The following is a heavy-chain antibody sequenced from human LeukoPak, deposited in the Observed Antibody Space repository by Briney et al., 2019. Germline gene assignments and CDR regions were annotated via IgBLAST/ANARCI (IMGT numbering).Heavy chain of an antibody. V-gene: IGHV3-9*01. D-gene: IGHD3-3*01. J-gene: IGHJ4*02. CDR1: GFTLDDYA. CDR2: ISWNSGSI. CDR3: AKGVYDFWSGYYGSVDY. Sequence: GGSLRLSCAASGFTLDDYAMHWVRQAPGKGLEWVSGISWNSGSIGYADSVKGRFTISRDNAKNSLYLQMNSLRAEDTALYYCAKGVYDFWSGYYGSVDYWGQGTLVTVSS.